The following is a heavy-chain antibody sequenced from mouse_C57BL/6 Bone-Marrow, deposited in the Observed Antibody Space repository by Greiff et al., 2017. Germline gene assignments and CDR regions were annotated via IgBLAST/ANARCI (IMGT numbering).Heavy chain of an antibody. CDR1: GFTFSSYA. CDR2: ISSGGDYI. CDR3: TRVGYYDSRRYFDV. V-gene: IGHV5-9-1*02. J-gene: IGHJ1*03. Sequence: EVQGVESGEGLVKPGGSLKLSCAASGFTFSSYAMSWVRQTPEKRLEWVAYISSGGDYIYYADTVKGRITISRDNARNTLYLQMSSLKSEDTAMYYCTRVGYYDSRRYFDVWGTGTTVTVSS. D-gene: IGHD1-1*01.